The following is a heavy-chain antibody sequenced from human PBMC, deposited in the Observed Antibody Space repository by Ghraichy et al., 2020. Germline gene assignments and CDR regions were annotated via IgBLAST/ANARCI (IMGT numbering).Heavy chain of an antibody. J-gene: IGHJ3*02. CDR1: GGTFSSYT. CDR3: AIGGPEYSDYDLTDDTFDI. CDR2: IIPLFNTS. Sequence: SVKVSCKASGGTFSSYTLSWVRQAPGQGLEWMGGIIPLFNTSNYARNFQGRVMITADESTSTAYMELSSLRSEDTAVYYCAIGGPEYSDYDLTDDTFDIWGQGTLVTVSS. V-gene: IGHV1-69*13. D-gene: IGHD5-12*01.